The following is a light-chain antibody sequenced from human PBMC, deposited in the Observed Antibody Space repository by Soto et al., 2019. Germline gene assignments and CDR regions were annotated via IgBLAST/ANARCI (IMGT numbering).Light chain of an antibody. V-gene: IGKV3-11*01. CDR3: QQRSNWPPRIT. J-gene: IGKJ4*01. Sequence: EIVLTQSPATLSLSPGERATLSCRASQSVSRYLALYQQKPGQAPRLLNYDASNRATGIPARFSGSGSGTEFTLTISILEPEDFAVYYCQQRSNWPPRITFGGGTKVEIK. CDR1: QSVSRY. CDR2: DAS.